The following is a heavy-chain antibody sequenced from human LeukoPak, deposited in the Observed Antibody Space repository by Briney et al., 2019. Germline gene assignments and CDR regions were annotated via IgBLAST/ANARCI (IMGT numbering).Heavy chain of an antibody. D-gene: IGHD3-10*01. J-gene: IGHJ4*02. CDR3: ARGGVTMVRGHPIAY. CDR1: GGSFSGYY. CDR2: INHSGST. Sequence: SETLSLTCAVYGGSFSGYYWSWFRQPPGKGLEWIGEINHSGSTNYNPSLKSRVTISVDTSKNQFSLKLSSVTAADTAVYYCARGGVTMVRGHPIAYWGQGTLVTVSS. V-gene: IGHV4-34*01.